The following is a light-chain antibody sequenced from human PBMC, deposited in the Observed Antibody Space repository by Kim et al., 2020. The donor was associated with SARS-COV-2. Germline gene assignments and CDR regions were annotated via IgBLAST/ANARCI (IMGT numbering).Light chain of an antibody. CDR3: QAWETSTTYV. CDR2: QDN. Sequence: SPGQTASKSGAGEKLGDKEAWWEKKKPGQAAGLVIDQDNKRPAGIPERCSGSNSGNTATLTISGNQDMDEADYYWQAWETSTTYVFGTGTKVTVL. V-gene: IGLV3-1*01. CDR1: KLGDKE. J-gene: IGLJ1*01.